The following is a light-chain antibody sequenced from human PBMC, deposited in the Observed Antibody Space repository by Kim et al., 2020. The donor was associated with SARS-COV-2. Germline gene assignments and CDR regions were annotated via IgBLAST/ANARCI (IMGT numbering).Light chain of an antibody. V-gene: IGLV1-51*01. J-gene: IGLJ2*01. CDR2: DNN. CDR3: GTWDSSLNGLV. CDR1: SSNIGQNY. Sequence: GQKVTNSWSGSSSNIGQNYVSWYQQFPGTAPKLLIYDNNKRHSGIPDRFSGSKSGTSANLGITGLQTGDEADYYCGTWDSSLNGLVFGGGTQLTVL.